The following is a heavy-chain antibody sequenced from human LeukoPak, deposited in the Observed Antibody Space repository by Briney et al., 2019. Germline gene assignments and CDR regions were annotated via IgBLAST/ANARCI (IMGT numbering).Heavy chain of an antibody. D-gene: IGHD1-26*01. CDR2: ISYDGSNK. V-gene: IGHV3-30*04. CDR1: GFTFSSYA. CDR3: ARVVEVGATHYYYYYGMDV. J-gene: IGHJ6*02. Sequence: GRSLRLSCAASGFTFSSYAMHWVRQAPGKGLEWVAVISYDGSNKYYADSVKGRFTISRDNSKNTLYLQMNSLRAEDTAVYYCARVVEVGATHYYYYYGMDVWGQGTTVTVSS.